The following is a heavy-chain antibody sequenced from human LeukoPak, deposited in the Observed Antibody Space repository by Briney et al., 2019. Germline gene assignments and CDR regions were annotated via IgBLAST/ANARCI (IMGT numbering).Heavy chain of an antibody. CDR2: IHPGNSET. Sequence: GESLRISCKGSGYSSINYWIGWVRQMPGKGLEWMGIIHPGNSETKYSPSFQGHVTISADKSISTAYLQWSSLKASDTAMYYCARRLRPTAFDYWGQGPLVTVSS. CDR3: ARRLRPTAFDY. V-gene: IGHV5-51*01. CDR1: GYSSINYW. J-gene: IGHJ4*02. D-gene: IGHD3-3*01.